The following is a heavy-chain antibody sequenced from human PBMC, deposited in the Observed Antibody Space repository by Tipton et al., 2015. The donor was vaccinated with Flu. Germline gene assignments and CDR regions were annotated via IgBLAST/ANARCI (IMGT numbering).Heavy chain of an antibody. CDR1: GGSISSSY. J-gene: IGHJ4*02. D-gene: IGHD7-27*01. CDR2: ISYSGTT. Sequence: TLSLTCTVSGGSISSSYWTWIRQPPGKGLEWIGYISYSGTTTYNPSLKSRLTISVDTSQNQLSLKLSSVTAADTAVYYCATGAGRGAFYYFDYWGRGTLVTVSS. CDR3: ATGAGRGAFYYFDY. V-gene: IGHV4-59*01.